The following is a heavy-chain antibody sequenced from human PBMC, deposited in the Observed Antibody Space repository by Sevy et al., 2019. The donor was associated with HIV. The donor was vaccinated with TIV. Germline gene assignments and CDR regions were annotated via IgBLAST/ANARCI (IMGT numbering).Heavy chain of an antibody. CDR1: GFTFSSYS. Sequence: GGSLRLSCAASGFTFSSYSMNWVRQAPGKGLEWVSSISSSSSYIYYADSVNGRFTISRDNAKNSLYLQMNSLRAEDTAVYYCARDPHSSSWPYYFDYWGQGTLVTVSS. D-gene: IGHD6-13*01. V-gene: IGHV3-21*01. J-gene: IGHJ4*02. CDR3: ARDPHSSSWPYYFDY. CDR2: ISSSSSYI.